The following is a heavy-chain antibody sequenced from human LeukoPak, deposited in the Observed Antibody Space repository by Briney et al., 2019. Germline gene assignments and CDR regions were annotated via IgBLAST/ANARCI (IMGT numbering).Heavy chain of an antibody. J-gene: IGHJ4*02. D-gene: IGHD1-14*01. V-gene: IGHV2-5*02. CDR2: IYWDDDK. CDR3: AHRRSGTRDYTPQYYFDY. Sequence: SGPALVNPTQTLTLTCTFSGFSLSTSGVGVGWIRQPPGKALEWLALIYWDDDKRYSPALKSRLTITKDTSKNQVVLTMITMDPVDTATYYCAHRRSGTRDYTPQYYFDYWGQGTLVTVSS. CDR1: GFSLSTSGVG.